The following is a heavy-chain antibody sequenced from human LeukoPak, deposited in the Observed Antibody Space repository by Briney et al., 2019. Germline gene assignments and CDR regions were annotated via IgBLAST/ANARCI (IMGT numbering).Heavy chain of an antibody. CDR2: ISSSSSTI. CDR3: ARDGVVVVAATSGGYYGMDV. V-gene: IGHV3-48*02. J-gene: IGHJ6*02. CDR1: GFTFSSYS. D-gene: IGHD2-15*01. Sequence: PGGTLRLSCAASGFTFSSYSMSWVRQAPGKGLEWVSYISSSSSTIYYADSVKGRFTISRDNAKNSLYLQMNSLRDEDTAVYYCARDGVVVVAATSGGYYGMDVWGRRTTVTVSS.